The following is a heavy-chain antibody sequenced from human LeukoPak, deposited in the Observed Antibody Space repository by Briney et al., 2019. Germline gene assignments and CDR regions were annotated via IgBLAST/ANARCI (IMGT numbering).Heavy chain of an antibody. J-gene: IGHJ3*02. CDR1: GGSVSSGSYY. V-gene: IGHV4-61*01. Sequence: PSETLSLTCTVSGGSVSSGSYYWSWIRQPPGKGLEWIGYIYYSGSTNYNPSLKSRVTISVDTSKNQFSLKLSSVTAADTAVYYCARWTKGLDAFDIWSQGTMVTVSS. D-gene: IGHD4/OR15-4a*01. CDR3: ARWTKGLDAFDI. CDR2: IYYSGST.